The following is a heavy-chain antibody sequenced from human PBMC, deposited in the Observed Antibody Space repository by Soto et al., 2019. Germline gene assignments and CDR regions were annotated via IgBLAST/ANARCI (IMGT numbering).Heavy chain of an antibody. CDR3: ARHIRGDSFDY. V-gene: IGHV4-59*08. Sequence: SETLSLTCTVSGGSISSYYWSWIRQPPGKGLEWIGYIYYSGSTNYNPSLKSRVTISVDTSKNQFSLKLSSVTAAHTAVYYCARHIRGDSFDYWGQGTLVTVSS. CDR2: IYYSGST. D-gene: IGHD3-22*01. J-gene: IGHJ4*02. CDR1: GGSISSYY.